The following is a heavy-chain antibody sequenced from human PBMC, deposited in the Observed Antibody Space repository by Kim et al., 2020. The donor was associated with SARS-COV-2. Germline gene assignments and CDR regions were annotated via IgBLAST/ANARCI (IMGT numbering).Heavy chain of an antibody. V-gene: IGHV3-21*01. J-gene: IGHJ4*02. CDR3: ARDPGGGYSDGYYYFDY. D-gene: IGHD5-18*01. Sequence: VKGRFTSTRDNAKNSLYLQMNSLRAEDTAGYYCARDPGGGYSDGYYYFDYWGQGTLVTVSS.